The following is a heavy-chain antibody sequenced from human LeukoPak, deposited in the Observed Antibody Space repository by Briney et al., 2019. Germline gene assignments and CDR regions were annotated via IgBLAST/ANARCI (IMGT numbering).Heavy chain of an antibody. CDR2: IRSKAYGGTT. J-gene: IGHJ5*02. CDR1: GFTFGDYA. CDR3: TGSIMITFGGDNWFDP. D-gene: IGHD3-16*01. Sequence: PGGSLRLSCTASGFTFGDYAMSWVRQAPGKGLEWVGFIRSKAYGGTTEYAASVKGRFTISRDDSKSIAYLQMNSQKTEDTAVYYCTGSIMITFGGDNWFDPWGQGTLVTVSS. V-gene: IGHV3-49*04.